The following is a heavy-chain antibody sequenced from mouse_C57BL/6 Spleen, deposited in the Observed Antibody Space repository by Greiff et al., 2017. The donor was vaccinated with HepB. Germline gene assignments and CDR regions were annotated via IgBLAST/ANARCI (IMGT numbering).Heavy chain of an antibody. CDR2: ISSGSSTI. V-gene: IGHV5-17*01. CDR1: GFTFSDYG. J-gene: IGHJ2*01. CDR3: ASGRGSSYHFDY. Sequence: EVMLVESGGGLVKPGGSLKLSCAASGFTFSDYGMHWVRQAPEKGLEWVAYISSGSSTIYYADTVKGRFTISRDNAKNTLFLQMTSLRSEDTAMYYCASGRGSSYHFDYWGQGTTLTVSS. D-gene: IGHD1-1*01.